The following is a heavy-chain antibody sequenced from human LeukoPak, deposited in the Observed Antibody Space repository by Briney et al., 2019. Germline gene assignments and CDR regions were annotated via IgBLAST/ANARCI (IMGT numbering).Heavy chain of an antibody. D-gene: IGHD6-6*01. CDR1: GGSISSRSYY. CDR3: ARAIAARRRVGWDYFDY. Sequence: PSETLSLTCTVSGGSISSRSYYWSWIRQPAGKGLEWIGRIYTSGSTNYNPSLKSRVTISVDTSKNQFSLKLSSVTAADTAVYYCARAIAARRRVGWDYFDYWGQGTLVTVSS. CDR2: IYTSGST. J-gene: IGHJ4*02. V-gene: IGHV4-61*02.